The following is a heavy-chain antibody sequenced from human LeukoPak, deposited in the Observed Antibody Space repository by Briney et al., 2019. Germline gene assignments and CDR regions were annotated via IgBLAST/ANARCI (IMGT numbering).Heavy chain of an antibody. CDR1: GFTFSSYS. CDR3: ASSYGGYYHSSAVF. J-gene: IGHJ4*02. V-gene: IGHV3-48*01. D-gene: IGHD3-22*01. Sequence: GGSLRLSCAASGFTFSSYSMSWVRQAPGKGLEWVSYISSSSSTIYYADSVKGRFTISRDNAKNSLYLQMNSLRAEDTAVYYCASSYGGYYHSSAVFWGQGTLVTVSS. CDR2: ISSSSSTI.